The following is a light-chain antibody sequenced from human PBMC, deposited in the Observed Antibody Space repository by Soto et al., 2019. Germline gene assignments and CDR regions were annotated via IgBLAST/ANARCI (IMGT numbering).Light chain of an antibody. Sequence: EIVLTQSPATLSLSPGERATLSCRASQSVSSYLAWYQQKPGQAPRLLIYDASNRATDIPARFSGSGSGTDFTLTISSLEPEDVAVHSCPQRSGWPWTFGQGTKVEMK. CDR3: PQRSGWPWT. J-gene: IGKJ1*01. CDR1: QSVSSY. V-gene: IGKV3-11*01. CDR2: DAS.